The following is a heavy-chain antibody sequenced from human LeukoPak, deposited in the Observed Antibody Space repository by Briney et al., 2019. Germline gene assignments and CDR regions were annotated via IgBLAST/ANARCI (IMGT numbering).Heavy chain of an antibody. CDR1: GFTFSSYG. CDR2: ISSSSSYI. V-gene: IGHV3-21*01. D-gene: IGHD3-3*01. J-gene: IGHJ6*02. Sequence: PGGSLRLSCAASGFTFSSYGMHWVRQAPGNRLEWVSSISSSSSYIYYADSVKGRFTISRDNAKNSLYLQMNSLRAEDTAVYYCATLRFLDWLPYGMDVWGQGTTVTVSS. CDR3: ATLRFLDWLPYGMDV.